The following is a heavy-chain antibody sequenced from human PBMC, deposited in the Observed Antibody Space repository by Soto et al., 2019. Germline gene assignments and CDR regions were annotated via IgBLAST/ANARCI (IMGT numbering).Heavy chain of an antibody. CDR1: GYTLTTYG. Sequence: ASVKVACKAAGYTLTTYGVSWVRQAPGQGLEWVGWISAYNDHTNYAQKFQGRVTMTTDTSTSTAYMELRSLRSDDTAVYYCARATSTFYWGQGTLVTGSS. CDR2: ISAYNDHT. CDR3: ARATSTFY. V-gene: IGHV1-18*01. J-gene: IGHJ4*02.